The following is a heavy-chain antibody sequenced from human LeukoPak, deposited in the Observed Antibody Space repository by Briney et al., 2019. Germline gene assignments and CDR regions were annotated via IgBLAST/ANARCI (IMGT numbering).Heavy chain of an antibody. Sequence: TLSLTCTVSGDSINSLYLWSWVRQPPGKGLEGIGEMCLSGTTHSSPSVKSRVTISIDKSKNQFFLNLSSVTAADTAVYYCAGLVGRYSSGLYYYYFDYWGQGTLVTVSS. CDR3: AGLVGRYSSGLYYYYFDY. J-gene: IGHJ4*02. V-gene: IGHV4-4*02. CDR2: MCLSGTT. D-gene: IGHD3-22*01. CDR1: GDSINSLYL.